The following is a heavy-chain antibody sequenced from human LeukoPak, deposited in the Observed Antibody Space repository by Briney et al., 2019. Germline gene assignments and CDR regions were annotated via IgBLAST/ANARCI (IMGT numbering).Heavy chain of an antibody. D-gene: IGHD3-9*01. V-gene: IGHV3-23*01. CDR2: ISGSGGST. J-gene: IGHJ3*02. CDR3: AKDNPKYYDILTGYYEADAFDI. Sequence: PGGSLRLSCAASGFTFSSYAMSWVRQAPGKGLEWVSAISGSGGSTYYADSVKGRFTISRDNSKSTLYLQMNSLRAEDTAVYYCAKDNPKYYDILTGYYEADAFDIWGQGTMVTVSS. CDR1: GFTFSSYA.